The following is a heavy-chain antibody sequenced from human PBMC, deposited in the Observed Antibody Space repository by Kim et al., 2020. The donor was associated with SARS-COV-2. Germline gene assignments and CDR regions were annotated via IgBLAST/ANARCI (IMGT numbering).Heavy chain of an antibody. CDR3: ARGPDDRGPPGY. Sequence: YNPTVKSRVTISVDTSKNQFSLKLSSVTAADTAVYYCARGPDDRGPPGYWGQGTLVTVSS. J-gene: IGHJ4*02. V-gene: IGHV4-30-4*07.